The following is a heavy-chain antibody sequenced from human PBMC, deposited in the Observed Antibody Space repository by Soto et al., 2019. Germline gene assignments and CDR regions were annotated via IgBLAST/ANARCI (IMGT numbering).Heavy chain of an antibody. CDR2: IYPGDSDT. CDR1: GYSFTSYW. CDR3: ALHGGIAAAGYYGMEV. D-gene: IGHD6-13*01. V-gene: IGHV5-51*01. Sequence: PGESLKISWKGSGYSFTSYWIGCVRQMPGKGLEWMGIIYPGDSDTRYSPSFQGQVTISADKSISTAYLQWSSLKASDTAMYYCALHGGIAAAGYYGMEVWGQGTTVTVSS. J-gene: IGHJ6*02.